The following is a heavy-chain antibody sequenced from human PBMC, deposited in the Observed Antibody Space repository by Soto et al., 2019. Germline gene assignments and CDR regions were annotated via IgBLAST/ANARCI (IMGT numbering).Heavy chain of an antibody. CDR2: IYWEDKK. CDR1: GFSLSTSGVG. V-gene: IGHV2-5*02. Sequence: SGPTLVNPTQTLTLTCTFSGFSLSTSGVGVAWIRQPPGKALEWLALIYWEDKKRYSQSLKSRFTITKDTSYNQVVLTVSNIVPVDTATFYCAHPGRGSGYWYYFDYWGQGTLVTVSS. D-gene: IGHD3-22*01. J-gene: IGHJ4*02. CDR3: AHPGRGSGYWYYFDY.